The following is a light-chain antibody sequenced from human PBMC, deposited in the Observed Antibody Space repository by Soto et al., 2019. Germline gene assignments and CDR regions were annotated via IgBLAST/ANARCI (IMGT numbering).Light chain of an antibody. CDR2: SNN. V-gene: IGLV1-44*01. CDR1: SSNIGSNT. J-gene: IGLJ2*01. Sequence: QSVLTQPPSASGTPGQRVTISCSGSSSNIGSNTVNWYQQLPGTAPKLLIYSNNQRPSGVPDRFSGSKSGTSASLAISGLQSDDEADYYCAAWDDSLNVSFGGGTKLTVL. CDR3: AAWDDSLNVS.